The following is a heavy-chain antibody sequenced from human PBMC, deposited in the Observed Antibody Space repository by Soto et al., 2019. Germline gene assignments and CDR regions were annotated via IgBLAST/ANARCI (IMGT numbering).Heavy chain of an antibody. V-gene: IGHV4-30-4*01. CDR1: GGSISSGDYY. CDR2: IYYSGST. D-gene: IGHD1-7*01. J-gene: IGHJ4*02. CDR3: ARGGALGELELGPPYDY. Sequence: PSETLSLTCTVSGGSISSGDYYWSWIRQPPGKGLEWIGYIYYSGSTYYNPSLKSRVTISVDTSKNQFSLKLSSVTAADTAVYYCARGGALGELELGPPYDYWGQGTLVTVSS.